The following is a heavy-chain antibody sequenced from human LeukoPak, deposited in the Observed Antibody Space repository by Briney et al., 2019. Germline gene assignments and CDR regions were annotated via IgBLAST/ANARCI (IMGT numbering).Heavy chain of an antibody. CDR2: IYTSGST. J-gene: IGHJ6*03. Sequence: DPSETLSLTCTVSGGSISSYYWSWIRQPAGKGLEWIGRIYTSGSTNYNPSLKSRVTMSVDTSKNQFSLKLSSVTAADTAVYYCARSAYNWNYWSGGTYYYYYMDVWGKGTTVTVSS. CDR1: GGSISSYY. D-gene: IGHD1-7*01. CDR3: ARSAYNWNYWSGGTYYYYYMDV. V-gene: IGHV4-4*07.